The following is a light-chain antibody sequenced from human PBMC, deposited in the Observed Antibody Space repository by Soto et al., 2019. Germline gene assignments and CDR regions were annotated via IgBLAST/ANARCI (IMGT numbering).Light chain of an antibody. V-gene: IGKV1-5*03. Sequence: DIQMTQSPSTLSASVGDRVTITCRASQSISSWLAWYQQKPGKAPKLLIYKASSLESGVPSRFSGDGSGTEFTLTISSLQPEDFATYYCQQYNTHWTFGQGTKVEIK. CDR3: QQYNTHWT. CDR2: KAS. CDR1: QSISSW. J-gene: IGKJ1*01.